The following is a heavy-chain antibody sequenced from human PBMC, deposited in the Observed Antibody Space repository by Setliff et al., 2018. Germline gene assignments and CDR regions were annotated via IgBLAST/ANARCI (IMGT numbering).Heavy chain of an antibody. CDR2: IHYRGTT. Sequence: TSETLSLTCTVSGASISSGTYYWAWIRQPPGKGLEWIGRIHYRGTTYSNASLASRLTISVDTAKNQFSLKLTSVTAVDTAVYYCARTGTYRYFDYWGQGTRVTVS. CDR1: GASISSGTYY. CDR3: ARTGTYRYFDY. D-gene: IGHD1-1*01. V-gene: IGHV4-39*01. J-gene: IGHJ4*02.